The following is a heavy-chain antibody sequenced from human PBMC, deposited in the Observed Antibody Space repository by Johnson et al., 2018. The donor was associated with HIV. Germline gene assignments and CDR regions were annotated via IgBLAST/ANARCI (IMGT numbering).Heavy chain of an antibody. CDR2: ISYDGINK. CDR1: GFTFSIYA. Sequence: QMLLVESGGGVVQPGGSLRLSCAASGFTFSIYAMHWVLQAPGKGLEWVTIISYDGINKYYADSVKGRFTISRDNSKDTLYLQMHSLRPEDTALYYCARDPPYGGNPSAFDVWGQGTMVTVSS. J-gene: IGHJ3*01. V-gene: IGHV3-30-3*01. D-gene: IGHD4-23*01. CDR3: ARDPPYGGNPSAFDV.